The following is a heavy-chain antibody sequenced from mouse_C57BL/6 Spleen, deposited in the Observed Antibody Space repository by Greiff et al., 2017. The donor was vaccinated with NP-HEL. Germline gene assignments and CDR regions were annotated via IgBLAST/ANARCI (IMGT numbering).Heavy chain of an antibody. CDR2: ISSGSSTI. CDR1: GFTFSDYG. V-gene: IGHV5-17*01. CDR3: ARYYGSPAY. Sequence: EVKLVESGGGLVKPGGSLKLSCAASGFTFSDYGMHWVRQAPEKGLEWVAYISSGSSTIYYADTVKGRFTISRDNAKNTLFLQMTSLRSEDTAMYYCARYYGSPAYWGQGTLVTVSA. D-gene: IGHD1-1*01. J-gene: IGHJ3*01.